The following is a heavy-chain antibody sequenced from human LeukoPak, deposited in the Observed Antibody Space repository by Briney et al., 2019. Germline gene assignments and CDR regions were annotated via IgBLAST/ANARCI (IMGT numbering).Heavy chain of an antibody. J-gene: IGHJ4*02. CDR3: ARHFCNSTSCSN. D-gene: IGHD2-2*01. CDR1: GFTFSGYS. Sequence: GGSLRLSCAASGFTFSGYSMNWVRQAPGKGLEWVSYISSSGSPIYYAESVKGRFTMSRDNAKNSLYLQMNSLRAEDTAVYYCARHFCNSTSCSNWGQGTLVTVSS. CDR2: ISSSGSPI. V-gene: IGHV3-48*01.